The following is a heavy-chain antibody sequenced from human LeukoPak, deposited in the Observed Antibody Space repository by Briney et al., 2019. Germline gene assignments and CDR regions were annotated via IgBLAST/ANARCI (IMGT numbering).Heavy chain of an antibody. Sequence: GGSLRLSCAASGFTFGDHYMDWVRQAPGKGLEWVGRTRNKPDSYTTDYAASVKGRFTISRDDSKNSLYLQMNSLKTEDTAVYYCASSIAAAVDYWGQGTLVTVSS. D-gene: IGHD6-13*01. CDR3: ASSIAAAVDY. CDR2: TRNKPDSYTT. J-gene: IGHJ4*02. V-gene: IGHV3-72*01. CDR1: GFTFGDHY.